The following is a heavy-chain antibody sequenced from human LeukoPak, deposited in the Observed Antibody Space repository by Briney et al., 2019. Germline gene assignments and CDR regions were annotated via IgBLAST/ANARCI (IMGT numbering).Heavy chain of an antibody. J-gene: IGHJ4*02. D-gene: IGHD3-22*01. CDR1: GFIVSSNY. CDR2: IYSGGST. V-gene: IGHV3-66*02. Sequence: GGSLRLSCAASGFIVSSNYMSWVRQAPGKGLEWVSVIYSGGSTYYADSVKGRFTISRDNSKNTLYLQMNSLRAEDTAVYYCARVTPPGYYDSSAYNLDYRGEGTLVTVSS. CDR3: ARVTPPGYYDSSAYNLDY.